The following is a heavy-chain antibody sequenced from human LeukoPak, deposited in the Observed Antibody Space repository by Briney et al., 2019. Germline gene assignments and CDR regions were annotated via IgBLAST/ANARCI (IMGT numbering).Heavy chain of an antibody. D-gene: IGHD6-19*01. V-gene: IGHV4-39*01. J-gene: IGHJ4*02. CDR1: GGSISSNYYY. CDR3: ARQGRNSSGGQRWVDY. Sequence: SETLSLTCTVSGGSISSNYYYWGWIRQPPGQGLAWIGSIYYSGSTYYNPSLKSRVTISVDTSKNQFSLRLSSVTAADTAVYYCARQGRNSSGGQRWVDYWGQGTLVTVSS. CDR2: IYYSGST.